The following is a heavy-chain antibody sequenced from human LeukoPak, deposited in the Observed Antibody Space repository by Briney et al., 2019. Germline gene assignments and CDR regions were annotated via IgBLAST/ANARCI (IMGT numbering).Heavy chain of an antibody. CDR1: GGSISNYY. V-gene: IGHV4-39*01. CDR2: MYSSGDT. Sequence: PSETLSLTCTVSGGSISNYYWGWIRQPPGKGLEWIGGMYSSGDTYYNPSLRSRVTISVDTSNNRFSLKLTSVTAADTAVYYCARGRYQLNWFDPWGQGTLVTVSS. D-gene: IGHD2-2*01. CDR3: ARGRYQLNWFDP. J-gene: IGHJ5*02.